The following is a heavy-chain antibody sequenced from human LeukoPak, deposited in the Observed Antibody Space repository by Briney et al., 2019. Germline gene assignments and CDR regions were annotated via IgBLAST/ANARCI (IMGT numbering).Heavy chain of an antibody. CDR3: TVYDYYYYMDV. CDR2: IIPIFGTA. D-gene: IGHD4-11*01. V-gene: IGHV1-69*13. Sequence: ASVKVSCKASGGTFSSYAISWVRQAPGQGLEWMGGIIPIFGTANYAQKFQGRVTITADESTSTAYMELSSLRSEDTVVYYCTVYDYYYYMDVWGKGTTVTISS. CDR1: GGTFSSYA. J-gene: IGHJ6*03.